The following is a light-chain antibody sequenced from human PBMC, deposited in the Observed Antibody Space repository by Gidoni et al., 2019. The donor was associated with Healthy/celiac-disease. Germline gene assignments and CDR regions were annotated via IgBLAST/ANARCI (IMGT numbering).Light chain of an antibody. CDR1: QSVSSY. CDR3: QQRSNWPWT. J-gene: IGKJ1*01. CDR2: DAS. Sequence: ELVLTQSPATLSLSPGERATLSCRASQSVSSYLAWYQQKPGQAPRLLIYDASNRATGIPARFSGSGSGTDFTLTISSREPEDFAVYYCQQRSNWPWTFXXXTKVEIK. V-gene: IGKV3-11*01.